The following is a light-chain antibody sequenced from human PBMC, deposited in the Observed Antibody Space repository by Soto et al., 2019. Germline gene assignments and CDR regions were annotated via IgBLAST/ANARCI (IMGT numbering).Light chain of an antibody. CDR3: VEYNNWPLLT. CDR2: GAS. Sequence: EVVVTQSPATLSVSPGERVTLSCRASQSVRSNIVWFQQKPGQAPRLLIYGASTRASGIPARFSGSGSGTEFSLTVSILQSEDFTLYYCVEYNNWPLLTFGGGTKVEIK. V-gene: IGKV3-15*01. J-gene: IGKJ4*01. CDR1: QSVRSN.